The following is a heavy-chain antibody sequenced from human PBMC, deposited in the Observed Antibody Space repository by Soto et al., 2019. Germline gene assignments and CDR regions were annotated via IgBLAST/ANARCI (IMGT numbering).Heavy chain of an antibody. V-gene: IGHV3-23*01. Sequence: EVQLLESGGGLVQPGGSLRLSCAGSGFTFSGYAMTWVRQAPGKGLEWVSGMSGTAGNTYYADSVKGRFTSSRDNSKNTLYLQMNSLRAEDTALYYCAREDGGGPFDYWGQGTLVTVSS. CDR3: AREDGGGPFDY. D-gene: IGHD2-15*01. J-gene: IGHJ4*02. CDR2: MSGTAGNT. CDR1: GFTFSGYA.